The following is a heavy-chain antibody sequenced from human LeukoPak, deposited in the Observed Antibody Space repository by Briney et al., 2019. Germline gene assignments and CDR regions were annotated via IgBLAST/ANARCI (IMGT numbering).Heavy chain of an antibody. D-gene: IGHD5-12*01. Sequence: GGSLRLSCAASGFTFSSYWMSWVRQAPGKGLEWVANIKQDGSEKYYVDSVKGRFTISRDNANNSLYLQMNSLRAEDTAVYYCARGGYDSPFDYWGQGTLVTVSS. CDR1: GFTFSSYW. CDR2: IKQDGSEK. CDR3: ARGGYDSPFDY. V-gene: IGHV3-7*01. J-gene: IGHJ4*02.